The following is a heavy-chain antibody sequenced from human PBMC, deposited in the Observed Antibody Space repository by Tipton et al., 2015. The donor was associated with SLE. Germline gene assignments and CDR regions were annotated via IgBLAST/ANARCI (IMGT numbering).Heavy chain of an antibody. Sequence: TLSLTCSVSGHSISSGFYWGWIRQAPGKGLEWIGSMYFSGNTYYNPFLRSRVTISADTSKNQFSLKLTSVTAADTAVYYCARDPKYWGQGTLVIVSS. CDR1: GHSISSGFY. CDR2: MYFSGNT. CDR3: ARDPKY. J-gene: IGHJ4*02. V-gene: IGHV4-38-2*02.